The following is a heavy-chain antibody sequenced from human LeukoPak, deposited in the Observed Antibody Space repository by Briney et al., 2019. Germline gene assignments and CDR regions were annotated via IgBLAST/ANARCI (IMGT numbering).Heavy chain of an antibody. V-gene: IGHV3-23*01. D-gene: IGHD4-17*01. Sequence: GGSLRLSCAASGFTFSSYAMSWVRQAPGKGLEWVSTLSGGGDSAYYADSVKGRFTISRDNSMNTLYLQMNSLRAEDTAVYYCARGATVTTQPFDYWGQGTLVTVSS. CDR3: ARGATVTTQPFDY. J-gene: IGHJ4*02. CDR1: GFTFSSYA. CDR2: LSGGGDSA.